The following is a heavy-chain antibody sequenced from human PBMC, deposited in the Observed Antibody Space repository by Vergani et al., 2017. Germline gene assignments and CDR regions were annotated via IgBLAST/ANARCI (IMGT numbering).Heavy chain of an antibody. Sequence: EVQLVESGGGLVQPGGSLRLSCAASGFTVSSNYMSWVRQAPGKGLEWVSVIYSGGSTYYADSVKGRFTISRDNSKNTLYLHKNSLGAEDTAVYDCARGGGGAIAARFTDWGQGTLVTVSS. D-gene: IGHD6-6*01. CDR3: ARGGGGAIAARFTD. CDR1: GFTVSSNY. V-gene: IGHV3-66*01. J-gene: IGHJ4*02. CDR2: IYSGGST.